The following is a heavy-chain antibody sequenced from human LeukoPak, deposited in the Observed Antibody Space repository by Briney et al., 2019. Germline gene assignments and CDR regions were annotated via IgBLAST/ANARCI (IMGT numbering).Heavy chain of an antibody. V-gene: IGHV4-39*01. CDR2: IYYSGST. J-gene: IGHJ6*02. Sequence: SETLSLTCTVSGGSISSSSYYWGWIRQPPGKGLEWIGSIYYSGSTHYNPSLKSRVTISVDTSKNQFSLKLSSVTAADTAVYYCAKTTVTTYYYGMDVWGQGTTVTVSS. D-gene: IGHD4-17*01. CDR3: AKTTVTTYYYGMDV. CDR1: GGSISSSSYY.